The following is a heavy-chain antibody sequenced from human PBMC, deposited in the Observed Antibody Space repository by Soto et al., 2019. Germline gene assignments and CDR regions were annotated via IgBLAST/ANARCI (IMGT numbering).Heavy chain of an antibody. CDR2: IYPGDSDT. J-gene: IGHJ6*02. CDR1: GYSFTSYW. V-gene: IGHV5-51*01. Sequence: GESLKISCKGSGYSFTSYWIGWVRQMPGKGLEWMGIIYPGDSDTRYSPSFQGQVTISADKSISTAYLQWSSLKASDTVMYYCARHGCSSTSCYDNYYYYGMDVWGQGTTATVSS. D-gene: IGHD2-2*01. CDR3: ARHGCSSTSCYDNYYYYGMDV.